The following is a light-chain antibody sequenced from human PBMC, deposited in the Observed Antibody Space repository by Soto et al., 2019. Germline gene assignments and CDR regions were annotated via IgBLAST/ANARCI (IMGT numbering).Light chain of an antibody. V-gene: IGLV2-8*01. Sequence: QSALTQPPSPSGSPGQSVSIPFTGASSDVGSYNSVSWYQQFPGKAPKLIIYEVTNRPAGVPDRFSGSKSANTASLTVSGLQAEDEADYFCSSYAGNFVVFGAGTKLTVL. CDR1: SSDVGSYNS. J-gene: IGLJ2*01. CDR2: EVT. CDR3: SSYAGNFVV.